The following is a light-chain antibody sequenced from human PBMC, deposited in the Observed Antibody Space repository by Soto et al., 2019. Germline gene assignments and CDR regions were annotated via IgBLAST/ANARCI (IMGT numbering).Light chain of an antibody. V-gene: IGKV3-15*01. CDR3: QQYNDWPLT. Sequence: EIVMTQSPATLSVSPGEGATLSCRASQSISSNLAWYQQKPGQAPKLLIYGASTRATGFPARFSGSGSGTEFTLTISSLQYEDFSVYYCQQYNDWPLTFGGEKKVEI. CDR2: GAS. J-gene: IGKJ4*01. CDR1: QSISSN.